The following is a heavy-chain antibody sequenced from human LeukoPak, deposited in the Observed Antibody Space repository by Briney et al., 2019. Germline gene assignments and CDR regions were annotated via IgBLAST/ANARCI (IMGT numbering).Heavy chain of an antibody. V-gene: IGHV1-8*03. J-gene: IGHJ6*03. Sequence: ASVKVSCKASGYTFTSYDINWVRQATGQGLEWMGWMNPNSGNTGYAQKFQGRVTITRNISISTAYMELSSLRSEDTAVYYCARESSSSSRTSNYYYMDVWGKGTTVTVSS. CDR1: GYTFTSYD. CDR3: ARESSSSSRTSNYYYMDV. CDR2: MNPNSGNT. D-gene: IGHD6-6*01.